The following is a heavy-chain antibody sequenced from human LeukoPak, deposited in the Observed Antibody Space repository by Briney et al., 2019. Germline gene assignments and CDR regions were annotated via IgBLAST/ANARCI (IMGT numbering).Heavy chain of an antibody. CDR1: GGSISSSSYY. J-gene: IGHJ4*02. Sequence: SETLSLTCTVSGGSISSSSYYWGWIRQPPGKGLEWIGTMYYSESSYCNPSLKTRVTIPVDTSKNQFSLKLSSVTAADTAVYYCARRRAATIDYWGQGTLVTVSS. CDR2: MYYSESS. CDR3: ARRRAATIDY. V-gene: IGHV4-39*01. D-gene: IGHD6-25*01.